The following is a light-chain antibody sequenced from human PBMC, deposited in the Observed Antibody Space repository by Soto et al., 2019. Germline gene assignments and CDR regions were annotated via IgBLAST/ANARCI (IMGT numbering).Light chain of an antibody. Sequence: DIQMTQSPSSLSASIGDRVIITCRASQDISNYLNWYQQKPGKAPNLLIYGALRLQSGAPSRFSGSGSGTDFTLTISSLQPEDFATYYCQQSYSNPPITFGQGTRLEIK. V-gene: IGKV1-39*01. CDR3: QQSYSNPPIT. CDR1: QDISNY. J-gene: IGKJ5*01. CDR2: GAL.